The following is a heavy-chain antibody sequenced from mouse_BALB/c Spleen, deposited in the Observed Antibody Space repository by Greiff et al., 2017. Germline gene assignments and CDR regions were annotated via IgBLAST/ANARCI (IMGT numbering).Heavy chain of an antibody. CDR3: ARDRGMVTRFAY. Sequence: DVMLVESGGGLVKPGGSLKLSCAASGFTFSDYYMYWVRQTPEKRLEWVATISDGGSYTYYPDSVKGRFTISRDNAKNNLYLQMSSLKSEDTAMYYCARDRGMVTRFAYWGQGTLVTVSA. J-gene: IGHJ3*01. CDR1: GFTFSDYY. D-gene: IGHD2-10*02. V-gene: IGHV5-4*02. CDR2: ISDGGSYT.